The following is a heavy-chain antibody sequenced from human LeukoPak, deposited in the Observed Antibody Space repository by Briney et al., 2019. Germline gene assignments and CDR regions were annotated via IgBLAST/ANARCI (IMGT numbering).Heavy chain of an antibody. V-gene: IGHV4-38-2*02. D-gene: IGHD6-6*01. J-gene: IGHJ6*03. CDR1: GYSISSGYY. CDR2: IYHSGRT. CDR3: ARLYSSSARVWYYYYYMDV. Sequence: PAETLSLTCTVSGYSISSGYYWGWIRPPPGKGLEWIGNIYHSGRTYYNPSLKSRVTISVDTSKNQFSLKLSSVTAADTAVYYCARLYSSSARVWYYYYYMDVWGKGTTVTVSS.